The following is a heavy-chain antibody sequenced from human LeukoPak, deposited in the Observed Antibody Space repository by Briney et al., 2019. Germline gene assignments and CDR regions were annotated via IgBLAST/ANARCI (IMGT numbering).Heavy chain of an antibody. CDR2: ISGSGVMT. CDR3: AKDRSIGTYYTFDH. CDR1: GFTFDDYA. J-gene: IGHJ4*02. V-gene: IGHV3-23*01. Sequence: PGGSLRLSCAASGFTFDDYAMTWVRQAPGKGLEWVATISGSGVMTYYADSVKGRFTVSGDNSKNTLYLQMSSLTAADTAVYYCAKDRSIGTYYTFDHWGQGTLVTVSS. D-gene: IGHD1-26*01.